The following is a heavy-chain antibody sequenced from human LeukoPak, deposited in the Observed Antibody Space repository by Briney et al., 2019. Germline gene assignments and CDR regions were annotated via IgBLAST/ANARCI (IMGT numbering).Heavy chain of an antibody. Sequence: GGSLRLSCAASGFTFSTYWMHWVRQAPGKWLVSVSCINSDGSSPSYADSVKGRFTVSRDNAKNTVYLQMNSLRAEDTAVYYCARWGSSGWYPMDVWGQGTTVTVSS. CDR3: ARWGSSGWYPMDV. J-gene: IGHJ6*02. D-gene: IGHD6-19*01. CDR1: GFTFSTYW. CDR2: INSDGSSP. V-gene: IGHV3-74*01.